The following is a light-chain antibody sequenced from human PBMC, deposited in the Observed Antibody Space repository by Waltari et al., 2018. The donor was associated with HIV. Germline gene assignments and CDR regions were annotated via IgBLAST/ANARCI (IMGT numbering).Light chain of an antibody. CDR1: KCGQNL. J-gene: IGLJ2*01. CDR2: ADR. CDR3: QTWDNNAGV. V-gene: IGLV3-1*01. Sequence: SYELTQPPSVSVAPGQTVRVKCSGDKCGQNLVCWSQKKPGQSPLLLIYADRKRPSGIPDRFAASNSGNTATLAISEAQAMDEAVYYCQTWDNNAGVFGGGTKLTVL.